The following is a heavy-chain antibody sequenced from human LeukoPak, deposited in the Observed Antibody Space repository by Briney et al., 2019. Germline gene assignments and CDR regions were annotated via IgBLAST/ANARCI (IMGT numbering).Heavy chain of an antibody. J-gene: IGHJ4*02. CDR3: ASIVGATMRAFDY. Sequence: ASVKVSCKASGGTFSSYAISWVRQAPGQGLEWMGGIIPIFGTANYAQKFQGRVTITTDESTSTAYMELSSLRSEDTAVYYCASIVGATMRAFDYWGQGTLVTVSS. CDR1: GGTFSSYA. CDR2: IIPIFGTA. D-gene: IGHD1-26*01. V-gene: IGHV1-69*05.